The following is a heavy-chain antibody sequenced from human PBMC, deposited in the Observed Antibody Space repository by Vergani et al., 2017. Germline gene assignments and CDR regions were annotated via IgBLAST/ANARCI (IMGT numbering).Heavy chain of an antibody. CDR1: GYSFTSYW. J-gene: IGHJ5*02. CDR2: IYPGDSDT. Sequence: EVQLVQSGAEVKKPGESLKISCKGSGYSFTSYWIGWVRQMPGKGLEWMGIIYPGDSDTSYSPSFQGQVTISADKSISTAYLQWSSLKASDTAMYYCAREVVVIANGNWFDPWGQGTLVTVSS. CDR3: AREVVVIANGNWFDP. D-gene: IGHD2-21*01. V-gene: IGHV5-51*01.